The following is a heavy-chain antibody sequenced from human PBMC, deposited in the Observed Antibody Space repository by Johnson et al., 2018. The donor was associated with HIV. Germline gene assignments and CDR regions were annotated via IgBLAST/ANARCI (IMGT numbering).Heavy chain of an antibody. Sequence: VQLVESGGGLVQPGGSLRLSCAASGFTFSSYAMHWVRQPPGKGLEYVSAISSNGGSTYYANSVKGRFTISRDNSKNTLYLQINSLRVEDTAVYYCARDQGVWAARPEDAFDVWGQGTMVTVSS. D-gene: IGHD6-6*01. J-gene: IGHJ3*01. CDR1: GFTFSSYA. V-gene: IGHV3-64*01. CDR2: ISSNGGST. CDR3: ARDQGVWAARPEDAFDV.